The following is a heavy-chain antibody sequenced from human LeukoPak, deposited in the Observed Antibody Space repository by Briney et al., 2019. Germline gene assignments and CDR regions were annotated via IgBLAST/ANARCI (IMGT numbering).Heavy chain of an antibody. CDR3: AKDSAFYYIDV. J-gene: IGHJ6*03. CDR2: IKQDGSEK. D-gene: IGHD3-10*01. V-gene: IGHV3-7*01. CDR1: GFTFSSYG. Sequence: GGSLRLSCAASGFTFSSYGMSWVRQAPGKGLEWVANIKQDGSEKYYVDSVKGRFTISRDNAKNSLYLQMNSLRAEDTAVYYCAKDSAFYYIDVWGKGTTVIISS.